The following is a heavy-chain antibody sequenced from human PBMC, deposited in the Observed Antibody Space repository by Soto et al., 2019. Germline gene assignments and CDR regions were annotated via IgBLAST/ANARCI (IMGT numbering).Heavy chain of an antibody. D-gene: IGHD4-17*01. CDR2: IIPIFGTA. J-gene: IGHJ6*02. Sequence: QVQLVQSGAEVKKPGSSVKVSCKASGGTFSSYAISWVRQAPGQGLEWMGGIIPIFGTANYAQKFQGRVTITADESTSTAYMELNSLRSEDTAVYYCARDSGDYDGYYYYGMDVWGQGTTVTVSS. V-gene: IGHV1-69*01. CDR3: ARDSGDYDGYYYYGMDV. CDR1: GGTFSSYA.